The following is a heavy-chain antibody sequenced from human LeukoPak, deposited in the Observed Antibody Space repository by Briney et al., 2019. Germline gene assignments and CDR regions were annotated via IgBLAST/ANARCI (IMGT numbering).Heavy chain of an antibody. V-gene: IGHV1-24*01. CDR2: FDPEDGET. D-gene: IGHD3-10*01. Sequence: ASVKVSCKVSGYTLTELSMHWVRQAPGKGLEWMGGFDPEDGETIYAQKFQGRVTMTEDTSTDTAYMELSSLRSEDTAVYYCATGKNYYGSASYYYAFDIWGQGTMVTVSS. CDR3: ATGKNYYGSASYYYAFDI. CDR1: GYTLTELS. J-gene: IGHJ3*02.